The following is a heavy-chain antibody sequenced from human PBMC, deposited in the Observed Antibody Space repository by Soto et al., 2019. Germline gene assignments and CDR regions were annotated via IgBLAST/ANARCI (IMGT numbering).Heavy chain of an antibody. D-gene: IGHD6-19*01. Sequence: ASVKVSCKASGGTFSSYAISWVRQAPGQGLEWMGGIVPIFGTANYAQKFQGRVTITADKSTSTAYMELSSLRSEDTAVYYCASTYSSGWYPYYYYGMDVWGQGTTVTVS. V-gene: IGHV1-69*06. CDR3: ASTYSSGWYPYYYYGMDV. J-gene: IGHJ6*02. CDR2: IVPIFGTA. CDR1: GGTFSSYA.